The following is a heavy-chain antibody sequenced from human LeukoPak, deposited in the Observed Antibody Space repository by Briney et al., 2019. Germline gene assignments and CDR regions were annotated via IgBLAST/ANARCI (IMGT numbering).Heavy chain of an antibody. CDR1: GYTFTSNY. V-gene: IGHV1-46*01. CDR3: ARAAAGFDY. CDR2: IYPRDGST. J-gene: IGHJ4*02. Sequence: ASVKVSCKASGYTFTSNYIHWVRQAPGQGLEWMGMIYPRDGSTSYAQKLQGRVTMTTDTSTSTAYMELRSLRSDDTAVYYCARAAAGFDYWGQGTLVTVSS. D-gene: IGHD6-13*01.